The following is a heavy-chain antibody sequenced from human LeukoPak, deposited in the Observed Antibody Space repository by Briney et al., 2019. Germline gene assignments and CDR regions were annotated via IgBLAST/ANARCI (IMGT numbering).Heavy chain of an antibody. CDR2: ISAYNGNT. CDR3: ARAYDFWSGYSNWFDP. CDR1: GYTFTSYG. J-gene: IGHJ5*02. Sequence: GASVKVSCKASGYTFTSYGISWVRQAPGQGLEWMGWISAYNGNTNYAQKLQGRVTMTTDTSTSTAYMELRSLRSDDTAVYYCARAYDFWSGYSNWFDPWGQGTLVTVS. D-gene: IGHD3-3*01. V-gene: IGHV1-18*01.